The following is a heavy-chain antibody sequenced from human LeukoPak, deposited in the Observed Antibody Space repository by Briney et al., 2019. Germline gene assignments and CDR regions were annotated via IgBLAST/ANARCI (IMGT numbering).Heavy chain of an antibody. CDR2: IYHSGST. V-gene: IGHV4-30-2*01. CDR1: GGSISSGGYS. J-gene: IGHJ3*02. CDR3: ARVRMTTVTTGAFDI. Sequence: SQTLSLTCAVSGGSISSGGYSWSWIRQPPGKGLEWIGYIYHSGSTYYNPSLKSRVTISVDRSKNQFSLKLSSVTAADTAVYYCARVRMTTVTTGAFDIWAKGQWSPSLQ. D-gene: IGHD4-17*01.